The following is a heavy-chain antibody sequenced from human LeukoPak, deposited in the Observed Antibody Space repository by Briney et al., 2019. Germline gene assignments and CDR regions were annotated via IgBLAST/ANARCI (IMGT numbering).Heavy chain of an antibody. D-gene: IGHD1-1*01. CDR2: IIPIFGTA. Sequence: SVTVSCKASGGTFSSYAISWVRQAPGQGLEWMGGIIPIFGTANYAQKFQGRVTITADKSTSTAYMELSSLRSEDTAVYYCASMGSTTFDYWGQGTLVTVSS. CDR1: GGTFSSYA. CDR3: ASMGSTTFDY. V-gene: IGHV1-69*06. J-gene: IGHJ4*02.